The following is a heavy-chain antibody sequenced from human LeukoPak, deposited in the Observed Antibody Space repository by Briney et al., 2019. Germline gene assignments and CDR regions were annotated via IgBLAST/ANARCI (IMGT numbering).Heavy chain of an antibody. CDR2: IYYSGST. D-gene: IGHD1-1*01. Sequence: SETLSLTCTVSGGSISSSDYYWGWIRQPPGKGLEWIGCIYYSGSTYYNPSLKSRVTISLDTSKNQFSLKLRSVTAADTAVYYCARRRWASSNVDYWGQGALVTVS. V-gene: IGHV4-39*01. CDR3: ARRRWASSNVDY. J-gene: IGHJ4*02. CDR1: GGSISSSDYY.